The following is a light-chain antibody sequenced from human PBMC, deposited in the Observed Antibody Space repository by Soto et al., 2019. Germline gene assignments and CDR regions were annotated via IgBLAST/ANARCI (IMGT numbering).Light chain of an antibody. CDR3: QQFSSYPLT. Sequence: EFVLTQSPGTLSLSPGERATLSCRASQTVRNNYLAWYQQKPGQAPRLLIYDASSRATGIPDRFSGSGSGTDFTLTISRLEPEDFAVYYCQQFSSYPLTFGGGTKGEIK. CDR2: DAS. J-gene: IGKJ4*01. CDR1: QTVRNNY. V-gene: IGKV3-20*01.